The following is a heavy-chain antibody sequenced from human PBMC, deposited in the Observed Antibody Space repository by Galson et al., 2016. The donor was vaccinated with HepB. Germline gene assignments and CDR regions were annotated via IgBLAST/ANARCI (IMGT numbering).Heavy chain of an antibody. CDR2: ISNSGSTI. D-gene: IGHD5-24*01. J-gene: IGHJ6*02. V-gene: IGHV3-48*03. CDR1: GFTFSNYE. Sequence: SLRLSSAASGFTFSNYEMNWVRQAPGKGLEWISYISNSGSTIYYADSVKGRFTISRDIPKNSLFLQMNSLRAEDTAVYFCARDERSGYIYPSYYYHGMDVWGQGTVVTVSS. CDR3: ARDERSGYIYPSYYYHGMDV.